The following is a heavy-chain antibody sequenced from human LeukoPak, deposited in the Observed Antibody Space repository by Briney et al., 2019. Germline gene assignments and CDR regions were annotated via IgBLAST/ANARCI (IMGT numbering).Heavy chain of an antibody. D-gene: IGHD6-6*01. CDR3: ARAPLRARRTPSLGWFDP. CDR1: GGSFSGYY. J-gene: IGHJ5*02. V-gene: IGHV4-34*01. CDR2: INHSGST. Sequence: SETLSLTCAVYGGSFSGYYWSWIRQPPGKGLEWTGEINHSGSTNYNPSLKSRVTISVDTSKNQFSLKLSSVTAADTAVYYCARAPLRARRTPSLGWFDPWGQGTLVTVSS.